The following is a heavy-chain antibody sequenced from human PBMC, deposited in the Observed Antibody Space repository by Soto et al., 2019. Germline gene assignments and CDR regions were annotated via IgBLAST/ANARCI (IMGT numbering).Heavy chain of an antibody. Sequence: VQLVESGGGLVQPGGSLKLSCAASGFTFSGSAMHWVRQASGKGLEWVGRIRSKANSYATAYAASVKGRFTISRDESKNTAYLQMNSLKTEDTAVYYCTSLTGTNGSFYYGMDVWGQGTTVTVSS. CDR3: TSLTGTNGSFYYGMDV. CDR2: IRSKANSYAT. D-gene: IGHD1-7*01. CDR1: GFTFSGSA. V-gene: IGHV3-73*02. J-gene: IGHJ6*02.